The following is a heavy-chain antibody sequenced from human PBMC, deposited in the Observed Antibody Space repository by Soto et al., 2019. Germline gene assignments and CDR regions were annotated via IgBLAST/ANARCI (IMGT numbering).Heavy chain of an antibody. CDR2: IIPIFGTA. J-gene: IGHJ3*02. D-gene: IGHD4-17*01. CDR3: ASQGDYGDYGYAFDI. CDR1: GGTFSSYT. Sequence: GASVKVSCKASGGTFSSYTISWVRQAPGQGLEWMGGIIPIFGTANYAQKFQGRVTITADESTSTAYMELSSLRSEDTAVYYCASQGDYGDYGYAFDIWGQGTMVTVSS. V-gene: IGHV1-69*13.